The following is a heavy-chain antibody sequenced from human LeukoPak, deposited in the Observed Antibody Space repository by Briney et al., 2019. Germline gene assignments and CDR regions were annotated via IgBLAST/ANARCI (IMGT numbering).Heavy chain of an antibody. Sequence: ASVKVSCKASGYTFTSYGISWVRQAPGQGLEWMGWISAYNGNTNYAQKLQGRVTMTTDTSTSTAYMELRSLRPDDTAVYYCARDLFGSGKGYYYGMDVWGQGTTVTVSS. J-gene: IGHJ6*02. CDR2: ISAYNGNT. V-gene: IGHV1-18*01. CDR1: GYTFTSYG. CDR3: ARDLFGSGKGYYYGMDV. D-gene: IGHD3-10*01.